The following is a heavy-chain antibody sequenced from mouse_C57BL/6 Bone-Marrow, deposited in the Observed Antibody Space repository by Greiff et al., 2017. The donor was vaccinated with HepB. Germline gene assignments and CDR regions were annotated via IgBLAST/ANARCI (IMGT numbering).Heavy chain of an antibody. D-gene: IGHD1-1*01. J-gene: IGHJ1*03. Sequence: VKLMESGAELVKPGASVKISCKASGYTFTDYYINWVKQRPGQGLEWIGKIGPGSGSTYYNEKFKGKATLTADKSSSTAYMQLSSLTSEDSAVYFCARHLYYYGSSYWYFDVWGTGTTVTVSS. CDR3: ARHLYYYGSSYWYFDV. CDR1: GYTFTDYY. CDR2: IGPGSGST. V-gene: IGHV1-77*01.